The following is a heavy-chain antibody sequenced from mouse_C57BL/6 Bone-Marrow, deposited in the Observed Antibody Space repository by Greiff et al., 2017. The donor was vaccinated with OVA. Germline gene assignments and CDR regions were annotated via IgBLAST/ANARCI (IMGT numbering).Heavy chain of an antibody. CDR1: GYTFTDYY. Sequence: EVQLQQSGPVLVKPGASVKMSCKASGYTFTDYYMNWVKQSHGKSLEWIGVINPYNGGTSYNQKFKGKATLTVDKSSSTAYMELNSLTSEDSAVYDCARGGGSFWYFDVWGTGTTVTVSS. D-gene: IGHD1-1*01. J-gene: IGHJ1*03. V-gene: IGHV1-19*01. CDR2: INPYNGGT. CDR3: ARGGGSFWYFDV.